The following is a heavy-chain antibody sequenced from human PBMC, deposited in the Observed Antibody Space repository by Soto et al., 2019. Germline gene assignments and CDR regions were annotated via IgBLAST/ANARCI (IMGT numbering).Heavy chain of an antibody. Sequence: QVQLVQSGAEVKKPGSSVKVSCKASGGTFSSYAISWVRQAPGQGLEWMGGIIPIFGTANYAQKFQGRVTITADESTSTAYMELSSLRSEATAVYYCARDIAAAGTRYYYYYGMDVWGQGTTVTVSS. J-gene: IGHJ6*02. V-gene: IGHV1-69*01. D-gene: IGHD6-13*01. CDR2: IIPIFGTA. CDR3: ARDIAAAGTRYYYYYGMDV. CDR1: GGTFSSYA.